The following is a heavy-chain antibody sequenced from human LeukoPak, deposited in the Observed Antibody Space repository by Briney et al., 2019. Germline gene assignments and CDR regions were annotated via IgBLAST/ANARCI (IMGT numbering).Heavy chain of an antibody. V-gene: IGHV4-59*08. CDR1: GGSISSYY. D-gene: IGHD4-23*01. J-gene: IGHJ4*02. Sequence: SETLSLTRTVSGGSISSYYWSWIRQPPGKGLEWIGYIYYSGSTNYNPSLKSRVTISVDTSKNQFSLKLSSVTAADTAVYYCARVVRGGKLGIWEYFDYWGQGTLVTVSS. CDR2: IYYSGST. CDR3: ARVVRGGKLGIWEYFDY.